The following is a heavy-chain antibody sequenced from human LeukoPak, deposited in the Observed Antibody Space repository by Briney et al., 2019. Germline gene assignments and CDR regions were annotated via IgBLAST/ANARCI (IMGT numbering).Heavy chain of an antibody. V-gene: IGHV3-23*05. CDR2: FYRCGASK. D-gene: IGHD3-16*01. CDR1: GFTFSKFS. Sequence: GGALRLSLVGSGFTFSKFSMGWGRPAPGKGGGGVFAFYRCGASKYYADSVKGRFTISRDNSKNTLYLQMNSLRAEDTAVYYCAKKLESWKFGYGHYYFDYWGQGTLVTVSS. CDR3: AKKLESWKFGYGHYYFDY. J-gene: IGHJ4*02.